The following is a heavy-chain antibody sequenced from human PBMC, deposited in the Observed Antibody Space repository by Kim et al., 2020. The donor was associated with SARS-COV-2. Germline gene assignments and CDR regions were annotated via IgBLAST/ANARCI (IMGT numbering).Heavy chain of an antibody. V-gene: IGHV1-69*13. CDR3: ARLGHTHTPHTAAGYADFDY. J-gene: IGHJ4*02. D-gene: IGHD6-13*01. CDR1: GGTFSSYA. Sequence: SVKVSCKASGGTFSSYAISWVRQAPGQGLEWMGGIIPIFGTANYAQKFQGRVTITADESTSTAYMELSSLRSEDTAVYYCARLGHTHTPHTAAGYADFDYWGQGTLVTVSS. CDR2: IIPIFGTA.